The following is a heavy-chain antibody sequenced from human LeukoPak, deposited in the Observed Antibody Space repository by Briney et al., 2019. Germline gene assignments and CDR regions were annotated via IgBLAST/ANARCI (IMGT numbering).Heavy chain of an antibody. CDR2: IDKKDNFYVT. D-gene: IGHD1-26*01. CDR3: TRDSGTYNWLDP. J-gene: IGHJ5*02. CDR1: GFTFSGSA. Sequence: GGSLTLSCAASGFTFSGSAIHWVRQSSGKGLEWVGHIDKKDNFYVTTSAASVTGRFTISRDDSKNTAYLQMNSLKTEDTALYYCTRDSGTYNWLDPWGQGTLVTVSS. V-gene: IGHV3-73*01.